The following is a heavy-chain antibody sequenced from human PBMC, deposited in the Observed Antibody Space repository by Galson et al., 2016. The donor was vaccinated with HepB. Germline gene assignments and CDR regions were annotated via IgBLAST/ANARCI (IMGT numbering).Heavy chain of an antibody. CDR2: IDWDDDK. CDR1: GFSLSTSGMC. D-gene: IGHD5-18*01. V-gene: IGHV2-70*17. J-gene: IGHJ5*02. CDR3: ARSRGGYSSTYGYNWFDL. Sequence: PALVKPTQTLTLTCTFSGFSLSTSGMCVSWIRQPPGKALEWLARIDWDDDKFYTTSLKSRLTISKDTSKNQVVLRMTNMDPVVTATYYCARSRGGYSSTYGYNWFDLWGQGTLVTVSS.